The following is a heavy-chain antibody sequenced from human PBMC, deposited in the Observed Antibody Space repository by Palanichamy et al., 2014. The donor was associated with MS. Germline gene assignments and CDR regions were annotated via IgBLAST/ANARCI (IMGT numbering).Heavy chain of an antibody. V-gene: IGHV3-49*03. Sequence: EIQVVQSGGGLVQPGRSLRLSCTASGFNFGDYSMSWFRQAPAKGLEWVGFIRIRRYGGTTDYAASVKGGFTISRDDSKRIAYLHMDSLKTEDTALYYCASLEEMATNFYFDYWGQGALVIVSS. J-gene: IGHJ4*02. CDR1: GFNFGDYS. CDR3: ASLEEMATNFYFDY. CDR2: IRIRRYGGTT. D-gene: IGHD5-24*01.